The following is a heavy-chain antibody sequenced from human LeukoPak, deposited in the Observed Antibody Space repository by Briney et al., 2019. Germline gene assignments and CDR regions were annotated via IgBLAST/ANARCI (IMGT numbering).Heavy chain of an antibody. CDR3: VRSGGY. V-gene: IGHV3-7*05. CDR2: IKEDGSEK. Sequence: PGGSLRLSCAASGFTFSSHWMNWVRQAPGKGLECVANIKEDGSEKYYVDSVKGRFTISRDNAKNLLCLQMNSLRAEDTAIYYCVRSGGYWGQGTLVTVSS. D-gene: IGHD1-26*01. J-gene: IGHJ4*02. CDR1: GFTFSSHW.